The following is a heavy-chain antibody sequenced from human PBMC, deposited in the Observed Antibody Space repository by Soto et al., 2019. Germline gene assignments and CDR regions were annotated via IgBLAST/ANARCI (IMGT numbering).Heavy chain of an antibody. CDR3: ARALGDNWNDVAFDI. CDR2: IYYSGST. V-gene: IGHV4-59*01. CDR1: CGSSIDYY. J-gene: IGHJ3*02. D-gene: IGHD1-20*01. Sequence: AFGTPPLPRTVVCGSSIDYYWRWILQTQGKGLEWIGYIYYSGSTNYNPSLKSRVTISVDTSKNQFSLKLSSVTAADTAVYYCARALGDNWNDVAFDIWGQGTMVTVSS.